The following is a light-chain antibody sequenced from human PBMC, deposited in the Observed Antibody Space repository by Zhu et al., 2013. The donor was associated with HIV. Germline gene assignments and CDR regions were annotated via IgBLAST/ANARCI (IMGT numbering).Light chain of an antibody. CDR2: GNS. CDR1: SSNIGAGYD. CDR3: QSYDSSNWV. J-gene: IGLJ3*02. Sequence: QSVLTQPPSVSGAPGQRVTISCTGSSSNIGAGYDVHWYQQLPGTAPKLLIYGNSNRPSGVPDRFSGSKSDTSASLAITGLQAEDEADYYCQSYDSSNWVFGGGTKLTVL. V-gene: IGLV1-40*01.